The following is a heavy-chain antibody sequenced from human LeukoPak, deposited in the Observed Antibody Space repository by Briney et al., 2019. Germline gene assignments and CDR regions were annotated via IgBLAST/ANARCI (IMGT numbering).Heavy chain of an antibody. J-gene: IGHJ4*02. CDR3: SSGRNYYDSSGYHLGY. D-gene: IGHD3-22*01. V-gene: IGHV3-23*01. CDR2: LSGDGGST. CDR1: GFTFSSFP. Sequence: GGSLRLSCAASGFTFSSFPMSWVRQAPGKGLEWVSALSGDGGSTYYADSVRGRFTISRDNSKNTLYPQMNSLRAEDTAVYYCSSGRNYYDSSGYHLGYWGQGTLVTVSS.